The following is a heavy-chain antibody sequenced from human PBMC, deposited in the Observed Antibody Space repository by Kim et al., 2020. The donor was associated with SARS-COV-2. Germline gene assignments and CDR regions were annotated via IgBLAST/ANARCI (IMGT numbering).Heavy chain of an antibody. D-gene: IGHD4-17*01. J-gene: IGHJ6*02. Sequence: SETLSLTCAVSGGSISSSNWWSWVRQPPGKGLEWIGEIYHSGSTNYNPSLKSRVTISVDKSKNQFSLKLSSVTAADTAVYYCARHTLYGDYYYYYGMDVWGQGTTVTVSS. CDR2: IYHSGST. CDR3: ARHTLYGDYYYYYGMDV. V-gene: IGHV4-4*02. CDR1: GGSISSSNW.